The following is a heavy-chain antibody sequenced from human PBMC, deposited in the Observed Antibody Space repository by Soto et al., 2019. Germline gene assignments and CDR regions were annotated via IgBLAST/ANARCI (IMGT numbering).Heavy chain of an antibody. Sequence: PGGSLRLSCAASGFTFSSYAMHWVRQAPGKGLEWVAVISYDGSNKYYADSVKGRFTISRDNSKNTLYLQMNSLRAEDTAVYYCASYVYNGRAADLEYYFDYWGQGTLVTVSS. CDR2: ISYDGSNK. V-gene: IGHV3-30-3*01. D-gene: IGHD1-26*01. CDR1: GFTFSSYA. CDR3: ASYVYNGRAADLEYYFDY. J-gene: IGHJ4*02.